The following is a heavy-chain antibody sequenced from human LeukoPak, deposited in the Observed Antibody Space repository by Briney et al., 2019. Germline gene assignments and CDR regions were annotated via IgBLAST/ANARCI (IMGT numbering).Heavy chain of an antibody. D-gene: IGHD1-26*01. Sequence: SVKVSCKASGGTFSSYAISWVRQAPGQGLEWMGGIIPIFGTANYAQKFQGRVTITADESTSTAYMELSSLRSEDTAVYYCARDRERALIDAFDIWGQGTMVTVSS. V-gene: IGHV1-69*13. CDR1: GGTFSSYA. CDR2: IIPIFGTA. CDR3: ARDRERALIDAFDI. J-gene: IGHJ3*02.